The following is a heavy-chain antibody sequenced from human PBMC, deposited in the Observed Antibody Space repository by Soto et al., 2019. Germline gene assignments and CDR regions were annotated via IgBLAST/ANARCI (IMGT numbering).Heavy chain of an antibody. CDR3: ARGLYCTNGVCYTAPGYSSSWYLDY. CDR1: GGSFSGYY. Sequence: SETLSLTCAVYGGSFSGYYWSWIRQPPGKGLEWIGEINHSGSTNYNPSLKSRVTISVDTSKNQFSLKLSSVTAADTAVYYCARGLYCTNGVCYTAPGYSSSWYLDYWGQGTLVTVSS. CDR2: INHSGST. D-gene: IGHD2-8*01. J-gene: IGHJ4*02. V-gene: IGHV4-34*01.